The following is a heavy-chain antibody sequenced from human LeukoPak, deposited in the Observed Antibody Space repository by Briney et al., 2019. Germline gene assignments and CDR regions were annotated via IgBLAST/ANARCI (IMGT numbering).Heavy chain of an antibody. CDR2: ISAYNGNT. V-gene: IGHV1-18*01. J-gene: IGHJ6*02. Sequence: GASVTVSCKASVYTFTNYGISWVRQAPGQGLEWMGWISAYNGNTNYAQKLQGRVTMTTDTSTSTAYMELRSLRSDDTAMYYCARAVLGYCSSTSYYYYYGMDVWGQGTTVTVSS. D-gene: IGHD2-2*01. CDR3: ARAVLGYCSSTSYYYYYGMDV. CDR1: VYTFTNYG.